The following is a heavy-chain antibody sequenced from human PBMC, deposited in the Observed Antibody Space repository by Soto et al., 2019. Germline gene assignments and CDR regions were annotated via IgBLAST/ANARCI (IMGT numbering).Heavy chain of an antibody. CDR2: ISYDGSNK. D-gene: IGHD3-3*01. V-gene: IGHV3-30-3*01. Sequence: GGSLRLSCAASGFTFSSYAMHWVRQAPGKGLEWVAVISYDGSNKYYADSVKGRFTISRDNSKNTLYLQMNSLRAEDTAVYYCARDTMGSSPYYDFWSGYHPRGGMDVWCQGTTVTVSS. J-gene: IGHJ6*02. CDR3: ARDTMGSSPYYDFWSGYHPRGGMDV. CDR1: GFTFSSYA.